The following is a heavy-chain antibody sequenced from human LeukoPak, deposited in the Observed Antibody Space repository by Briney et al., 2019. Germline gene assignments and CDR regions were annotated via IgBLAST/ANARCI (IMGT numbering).Heavy chain of an antibody. J-gene: IGHJ4*02. D-gene: IGHD6-13*01. CDR3: AKDPRQQQLVPY. CDR2: ISGSGGST. V-gene: IGHV3-23*01. CDR1: GFTFSSYA. Sequence: GASLRLSCAASGFTFSSYAMSWVRQAPGKGLEWVSAISGSGGSTYYADSVKGRFTISRDNSKNTLYLQMNSLRAEDTAVYYCAKDPRQQQLVPYWGQGTLVTVSS.